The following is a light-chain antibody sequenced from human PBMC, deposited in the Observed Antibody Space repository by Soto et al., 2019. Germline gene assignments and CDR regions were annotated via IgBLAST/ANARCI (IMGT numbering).Light chain of an antibody. CDR2: GGS. J-gene: IGKJ4*01. Sequence: EIVLTQSPGTLSLSPGERATLSCRASQSIRSNSLAWYQQKPGQAPRLLIYGGSSRATGIPDRFSGGGSGTDFSLTISRLETEDFSVYYCHQYGSSPLTFGGGTKVDIK. CDR1: QSIRSNS. V-gene: IGKV3-20*01. CDR3: HQYGSSPLT.